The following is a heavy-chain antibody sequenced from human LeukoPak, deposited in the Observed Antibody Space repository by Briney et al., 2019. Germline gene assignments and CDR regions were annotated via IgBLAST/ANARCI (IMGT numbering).Heavy chain of an antibody. V-gene: IGHV4-39*07. D-gene: IGHD3-10*01. CDR2: IYYSGST. CDR1: GGSISSSSYY. CDR3: ARDHAWGGFDY. J-gene: IGHJ4*02. Sequence: LSETLSLTCTVSGGSISSSSYYRGWIRQPPGKGLEWIGSIYYSGSTYYNPSLKSRVTISVDTSKNQFSLKLSSVTAADTAVYYCARDHAWGGFDYWGQGTLVTVSS.